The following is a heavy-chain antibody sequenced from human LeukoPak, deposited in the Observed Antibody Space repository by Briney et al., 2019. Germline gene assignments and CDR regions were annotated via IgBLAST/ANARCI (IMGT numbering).Heavy chain of an antibody. V-gene: IGHV3-23*01. J-gene: IGHJ4*02. CDR2: ISGSGGST. CDR3: AKDEGYNYYDSSGYLYYFDS. Sequence: GGSLRLSCAASGFTFSSYAMNWVRQAPGKGLEWVSGISGSGGSTYYAGSVKGRFTISRDNSKNTLYLQMNSLRAEDTAVYYCAKDEGYNYYDSSGYLYYFDSWGQGTLVTVSS. D-gene: IGHD3-22*01. CDR1: GFTFSSYA.